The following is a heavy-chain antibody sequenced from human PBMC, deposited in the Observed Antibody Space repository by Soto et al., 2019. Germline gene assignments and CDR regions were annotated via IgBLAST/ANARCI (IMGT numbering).Heavy chain of an antibody. D-gene: IGHD5-12*01. CDR2: IPGDGADT. CDR1: GFTFSDYW. V-gene: IGHV3-74*01. J-gene: IGHJ4*02. CDR3: ARCSSGLSWLDY. Sequence: EVQLVESGGDSAQPGGSLRLSCAASGFTFSDYWMYWVRQAPGKGPVWVSRIPGDGADTQYADSVKGRFTISRDNSGNTLFLQMTGLRSEDTGFYYCARCSSGLSWLDYWGPGTLVP.